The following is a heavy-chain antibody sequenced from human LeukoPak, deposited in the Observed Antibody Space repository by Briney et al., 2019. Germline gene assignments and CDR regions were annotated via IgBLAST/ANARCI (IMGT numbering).Heavy chain of an antibody. CDR1: GNTFTSYG. Sequence: ASVKVSCKASGNTFTSYGISWVRQAPGQGLEWMGWINAYNGNTNYAQKLQGRVTMTTDTSTSTAYMELRSLRSDDTAVYYCATVKSIAARRYYYYYMDVWGKGTTVTVSS. V-gene: IGHV1-18*01. CDR2: INAYNGNT. J-gene: IGHJ6*03. CDR3: ATVKSIAARRYYYYYMDV. D-gene: IGHD6-6*01.